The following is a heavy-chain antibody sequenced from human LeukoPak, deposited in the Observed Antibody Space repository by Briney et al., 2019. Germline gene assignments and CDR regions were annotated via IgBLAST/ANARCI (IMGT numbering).Heavy chain of an antibody. V-gene: IGHV3-48*04. CDR3: ARGRDLFDS. J-gene: IGHJ4*02. CDR1: GFTFNTYS. Sequence: GGSLRLSCVASGFTFNTYSMNWFRQAPGKGLEWISYISSSSGTIYYADSVKGRFTISRDNAENSLYLQMNSLRAEDTAVYYCARGRDLFDSWGQGTLVIVSS. CDR2: ISSSSGTI.